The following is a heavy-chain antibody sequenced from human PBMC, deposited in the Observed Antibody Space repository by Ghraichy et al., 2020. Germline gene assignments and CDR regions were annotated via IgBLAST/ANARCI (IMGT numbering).Heavy chain of an antibody. CDR1: GGSISSSSYY. J-gene: IGHJ5*02. V-gene: IGHV4-39*01. CDR2: IYYSGST. Sequence: SETLSLTCTVSGGSISSSSYYWGWIRQPPGKGLEWIGSIYYSGSTYYNPSLKSRVTISVDTSKNQFSLKLSSVTAADTAVYYCASPIHGAYNWFDPWGQGTLVTVSS. CDR3: ASPIHGAYNWFDP. D-gene: IGHD3-10*01.